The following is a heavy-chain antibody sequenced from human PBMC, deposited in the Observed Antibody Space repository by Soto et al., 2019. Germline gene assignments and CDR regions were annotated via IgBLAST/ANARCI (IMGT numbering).Heavy chain of an antibody. CDR1: GFTFSSYS. CDR3: AKATTNGGWFNPFDS. V-gene: IGHV3-23*01. CDR2: LSGSGTST. Sequence: GGSLRLSCAASGFTFSSYSMNWVRQAPGKGLEWVSGLSGSGTSTYYADSVKGRFTVSRDNSRDTLFLQMNSLTADDTAVYYCAKATTNGGWFNPFDSWGQGALVTVSS. D-gene: IGHD6-19*01. J-gene: IGHJ4*02.